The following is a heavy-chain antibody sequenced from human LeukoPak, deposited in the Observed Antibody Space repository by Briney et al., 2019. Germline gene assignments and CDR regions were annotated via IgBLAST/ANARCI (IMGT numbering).Heavy chain of an antibody. V-gene: IGHV1-18*01. CDR3: AREPRPKKGIEAAGYYFDY. J-gene: IGHJ4*02. D-gene: IGHD6-13*01. CDR2: ISAYNGNT. Sequence: ASVKVSCKASGYTFTSYGISWVRQAPGQGLEWMGWISAYNGNTNYAQKLQGRVTMTTDTSTSTAYMELRSLRSDDTAVYYCAREPRPKKGIEAAGYYFDYWGQGTLVTVSS. CDR1: GYTFTSYG.